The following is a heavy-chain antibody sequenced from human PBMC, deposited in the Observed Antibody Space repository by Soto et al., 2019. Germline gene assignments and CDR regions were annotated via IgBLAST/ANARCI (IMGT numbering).Heavy chain of an antibody. D-gene: IGHD3-16*01. CDR3: AKVRGPYDAFDFDW. V-gene: IGHV3-23*01. Sequence: GSLRLSCAASGLTFRNFAMSWVRQAPGMGLEWVSSISGGGGGTSYADSVRGRFTISRDNSMNTLYLQMNGLRAEDTATYYCAKVRGPYDAFDFDWWGQGTPVTVSS. J-gene: IGHJ4*02. CDR1: GLTFRNFA. CDR2: ISGGGGGT.